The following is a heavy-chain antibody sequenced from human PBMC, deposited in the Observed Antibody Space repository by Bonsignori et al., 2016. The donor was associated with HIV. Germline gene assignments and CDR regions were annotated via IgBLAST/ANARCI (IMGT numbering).Heavy chain of an antibody. CDR3: ARTDNSLDY. Sequence: WIRQPPGKGLEWVSVIYSGGSTYYADSVKGRFTISRDNSKNTLYLQMNSLRAEDTAVYYCARTDNSLDYWGQGTLVTVSS. V-gene: IGHV3-53*01. CDR2: IYSGGST. J-gene: IGHJ4*02. D-gene: IGHD1-1*01.